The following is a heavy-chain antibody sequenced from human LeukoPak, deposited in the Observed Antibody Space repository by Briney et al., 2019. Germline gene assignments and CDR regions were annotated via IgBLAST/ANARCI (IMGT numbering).Heavy chain of an antibody. Sequence: GGSLRLYCAACGFTFSSYWMGWVRQGPGKGLEWVANIKQDGSEKYYVDSVKGRFTISRDNAKNSLYLQMNSLRAEDTAVNYGAREDLDLQGYWGQGTLVTVSS. V-gene: IGHV3-7*01. CDR3: AREDLDLQGY. J-gene: IGHJ4*02. CDR2: IKQDGSEK. D-gene: IGHD1-7*01. CDR1: GFTFSSYW.